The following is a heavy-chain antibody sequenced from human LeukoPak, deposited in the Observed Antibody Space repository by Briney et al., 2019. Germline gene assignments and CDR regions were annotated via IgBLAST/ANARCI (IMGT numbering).Heavy chain of an antibody. CDR1: GGSISGSY. CDR3: ARGIEAYGDYGY. Sequence: SETLSLTCTVSGGSISGSYWSWIRQPPGKGLEWIAYMYNSGSTNYNPSLKSRVTISIDTSKNQFSLKLSSLTAADTAIYYCARGIEAYGDYGYWGQGILVTVSS. CDR2: MYNSGST. V-gene: IGHV4-59*01. D-gene: IGHD4-17*01. J-gene: IGHJ4*02.